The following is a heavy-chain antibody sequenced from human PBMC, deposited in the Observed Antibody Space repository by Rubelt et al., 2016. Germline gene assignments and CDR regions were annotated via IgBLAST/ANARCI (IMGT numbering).Heavy chain of an antibody. CDR1: GFTFSTYN. CDR3: AKGAGDFDY. J-gene: IGHJ4*02. V-gene: IGHV3-30*18. CDR2: ISSDGSDK. Sequence: QVQLVESGGGVVQPGRSLRLSCAASGFTFSTYNMNWVRQAPGKGLEWVAVISSDGSDKNYADSVKGRFTISRENSGITVYLQMNNRRVEDTAVYYCAKGAGDFDYWGQGALVTVSS. D-gene: IGHD1-14*01.